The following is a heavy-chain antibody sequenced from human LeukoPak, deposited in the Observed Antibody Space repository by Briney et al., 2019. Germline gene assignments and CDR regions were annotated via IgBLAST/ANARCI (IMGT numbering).Heavy chain of an antibody. CDR2: IYYSGST. CDR3: ARSLRDGYNSPLYYFDY. V-gene: IGHV4-59*08. Sequence: SETLSLTCTVSGGSISSYYWSWIRQPPGKGLEWIGYIYYSGSTNYNPSLKSRVTISVDTSKNQFSLKLSSVTAADTAVYYCARSLRDGYNSPLYYFDYWGQGTLVTVSS. D-gene: IGHD5-24*01. CDR1: GGSISSYY. J-gene: IGHJ4*02.